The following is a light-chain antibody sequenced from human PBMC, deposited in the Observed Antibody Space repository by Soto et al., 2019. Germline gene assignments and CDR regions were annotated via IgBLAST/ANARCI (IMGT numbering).Light chain of an antibody. Sequence: EIVLTQSPATLALSPGERATLSCRASQSVSSYLTWYHQKPGQAPRLLIYDASNRATGIPARFSGTASGTACTLTICSLEPEDFAVYYCQQRSNWPPYTFGQGTKLEIK. CDR3: QQRSNWPPYT. CDR2: DAS. CDR1: QSVSSY. V-gene: IGKV3-11*01. J-gene: IGKJ2*01.